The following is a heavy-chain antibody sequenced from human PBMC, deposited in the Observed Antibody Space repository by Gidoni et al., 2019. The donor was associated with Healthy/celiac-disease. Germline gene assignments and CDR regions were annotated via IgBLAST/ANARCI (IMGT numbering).Heavy chain of an antibody. J-gene: IGHJ6*04. CDR1: GFTFSGSA. CDR2: IRSKANSYAT. Sequence: EVQLVESGGGLVQPGGSVKLSCAASGFTFSGSAMHLVRQASGKGLEWGGRIRSKANSYATAYAASVKGRFTISRDDSKNTAYLQMNSLKTEDTAVYYCTRSFRAVNNYYYYGMDVWGKGTTVTVSS. CDR3: TRSFRAVNNYYYYGMDV. D-gene: IGHD1-26*01. V-gene: IGHV3-73*02.